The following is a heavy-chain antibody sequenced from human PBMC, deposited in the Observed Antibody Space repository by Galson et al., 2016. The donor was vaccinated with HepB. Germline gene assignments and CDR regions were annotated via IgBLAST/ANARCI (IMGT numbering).Heavy chain of an antibody. Sequence: TLSLTCSVSSGSISSGGLYWSWIRQHPGKGLEWIGYIDYIGSTYYNPSPKSRITMSLDTSKNQFSLNLSSVTAADTAVYYCARGDGAARPDYWGQGTLVTVSS. CDR2: IDYIGST. V-gene: IGHV4-31*03. CDR3: ARGDGAARPDY. CDR1: SGSISSGGLY. D-gene: IGHD6-6*01. J-gene: IGHJ4*02.